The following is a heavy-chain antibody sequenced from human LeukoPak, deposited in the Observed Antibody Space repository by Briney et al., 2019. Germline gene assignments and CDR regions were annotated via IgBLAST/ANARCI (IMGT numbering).Heavy chain of an antibody. Sequence: GRSLRLSCAASGFTFSSYGMHWVRQAPGKRLEWVAVIWYDGNNKYYADSVKGRFAVSRDNSKNTLYLQMNSLRAEDTAVYYCAREKADGFDIWGQGTMVTVSS. CDR1: GFTFSSYG. V-gene: IGHV3-33*01. CDR3: AREKADGFDI. J-gene: IGHJ3*02. CDR2: IWYDGNNK.